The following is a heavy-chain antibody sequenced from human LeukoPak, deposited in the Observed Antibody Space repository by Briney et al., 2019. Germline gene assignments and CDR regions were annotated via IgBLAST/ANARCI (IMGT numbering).Heavy chain of an antibody. Sequence: GGSLRLSCAASGFTFSSYGMSWVRQAPGKGLEWVSAIIGSGGSTYYADSVKGRFTISRDNSKNTLYLQMNSLRAEDTAVYYCARGPSGYHNTGGQGTLVTVSS. J-gene: IGHJ4*02. CDR2: IIGSGGST. V-gene: IGHV3-23*01. CDR1: GFTFSSYG. CDR3: ARGPSGYHNT. D-gene: IGHD5-12*01.